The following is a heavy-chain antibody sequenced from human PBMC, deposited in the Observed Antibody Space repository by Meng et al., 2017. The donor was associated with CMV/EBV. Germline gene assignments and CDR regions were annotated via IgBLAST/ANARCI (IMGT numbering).Heavy chain of an antibody. CDR1: GFTFSSYW. Sequence: GESLKISCAASGFTFSSYWMSWVRQAPGKGLEWVANIKQHGSEKYYVDSVKGRFTISRDDAKNSLYLQMNSLRVEDTAVYYCAREYGGWFDPWGQGTLVTVSS. J-gene: IGHJ5*02. CDR3: AREYGGWFDP. V-gene: IGHV3-7*01. CDR2: IKQHGSEK. D-gene: IGHD3-16*01.